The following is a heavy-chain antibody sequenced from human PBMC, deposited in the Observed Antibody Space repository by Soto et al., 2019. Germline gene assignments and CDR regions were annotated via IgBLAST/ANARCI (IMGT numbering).Heavy chain of an antibody. J-gene: IGHJ4*02. V-gene: IGHV4-30-4*01. D-gene: IGHD3-10*01. Sequence: QVQLQESGPGLVKPSQTLSLICTVSGGSISSGDYYWSWIRQPPGKGLEWIGYIYYSGSTYYNPSLKSRVTISVDTTKNQFSLKLSSVTAADTAVYYCARGLHSGDAFDYWGQGTLVTVSS. CDR3: ARGLHSGDAFDY. CDR2: IYYSGST. CDR1: GGSISSGDYY.